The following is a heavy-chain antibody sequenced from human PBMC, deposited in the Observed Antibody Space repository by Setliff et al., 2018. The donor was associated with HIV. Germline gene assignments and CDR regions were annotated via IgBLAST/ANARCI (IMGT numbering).Heavy chain of an antibody. CDR2: IHYNERT. D-gene: IGHD3-22*01. V-gene: IGHV4-39*01. CDR3: ARILLYDSSAYFVNAFDI. J-gene: IGHJ3*02. CDR1: GGSASNSRYY. Sequence: SETLSLTCTVSGGSASNSRYYWAWIRQPPGKGLEYIGSIHYNERTYYNPSLKSRVAISIDTSKNQFSLNLTSVTAADTAVYYCARILLYDSSAYFVNAFDIWGQGTVVTVSS.